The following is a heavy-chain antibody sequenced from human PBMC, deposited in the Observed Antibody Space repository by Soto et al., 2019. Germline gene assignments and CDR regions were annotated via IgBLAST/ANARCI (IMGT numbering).Heavy chain of an antibody. J-gene: IGHJ5*02. CDR3: KGARYSSSSGRENWFDP. CDR2: ISGSGGST. V-gene: IGHV3-23*01. Sequence: GGSLRLSCAASGFTFSSYAMSWVRQAPGKGLEWVSAISGSGGSTYYADSVKGRFTISRDNSKNTLYLQMNSLRAEDTAVYYCKGARYSSSSGRENWFDPWGQGTLVTVSS. D-gene: IGHD6-6*01. CDR1: GFTFSSYA.